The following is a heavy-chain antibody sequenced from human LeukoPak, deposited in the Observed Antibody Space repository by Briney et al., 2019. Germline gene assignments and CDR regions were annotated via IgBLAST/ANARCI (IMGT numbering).Heavy chain of an antibody. V-gene: IGHV1-3*01. Sequence: ASVKVSCKASGYTFTSYAMHWVRQAPGQRLEWMGWINAGNGNTKYSQKFQGRVTITSDTSASTAYMELSSLRSEDTAVYYCARSIVVVPAAMEGEFDYWGQGTLVTVSS. CDR2: INAGNGNT. CDR3: ARSIVVVPAAMEGEFDY. D-gene: IGHD2-2*01. J-gene: IGHJ4*02. CDR1: GYTFTSYA.